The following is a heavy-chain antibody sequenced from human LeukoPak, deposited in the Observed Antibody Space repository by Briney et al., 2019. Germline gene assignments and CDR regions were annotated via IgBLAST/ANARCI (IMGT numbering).Heavy chain of an antibody. CDR1: GFTFSSYA. V-gene: IGHV3-23*01. Sequence: GGSLRLSCAASGFTFSSYAMSWVRQAPGKGLEWVSGISGSGDNTYYANSVKGRFTISRDNSKNTLYVQVNSLGTEDTAAYYCAKGSYYDSSGSFYFDYWGQGSLVTVSS. CDR2: ISGSGDNT. D-gene: IGHD3-22*01. CDR3: AKGSYYDSSGSFYFDY. J-gene: IGHJ4*02.